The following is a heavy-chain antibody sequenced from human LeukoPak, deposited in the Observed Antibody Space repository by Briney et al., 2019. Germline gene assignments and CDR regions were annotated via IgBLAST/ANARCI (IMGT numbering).Heavy chain of an antibody. V-gene: IGHV3-23*01. Sequence: PGGSLRLSCAASGFTFSSYTMSWVRQAPGKGLEWVSTITTSDGNTYYADSVKGRFTVSRDNSKNTLFLQMNSLRAEDTAVYYCARDPPSFQHWGQDTLVTVSS. J-gene: IGHJ1*01. CDR1: GFTFSSYT. CDR3: ARDPPSFQH. CDR2: ITTSDGNT.